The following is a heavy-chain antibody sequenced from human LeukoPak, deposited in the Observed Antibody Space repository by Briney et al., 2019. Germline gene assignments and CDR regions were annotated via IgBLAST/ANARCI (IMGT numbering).Heavy chain of an antibody. Sequence: GASVKVSCKASGYTFTGYYMHWVRQAPGQGLEWMGWINPSSGGTNYAQKFQGRVTMTRDTSISTAYMELSRLRSDDTAVYYCARDGVHYYDSSGYNWFDPWGQGTLVTVSS. CDR1: GYTFTGYY. J-gene: IGHJ5*02. D-gene: IGHD3-22*01. V-gene: IGHV1-2*02. CDR2: INPSSGGT. CDR3: ARDGVHYYDSSGYNWFDP.